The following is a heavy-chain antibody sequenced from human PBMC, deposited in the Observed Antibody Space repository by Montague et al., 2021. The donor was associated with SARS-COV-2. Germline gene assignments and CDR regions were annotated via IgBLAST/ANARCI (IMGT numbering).Heavy chain of an antibody. CDR1: GASISTGIYY. J-gene: IGHJ4*02. CDR3: ARFGSGTLEFDL. D-gene: IGHD1-26*01. Sequence: TLPLTCTVSGASISTGIYYWSWIRQPAGKGLEWIGRIRTTWHTDYNSSLESRVFMSVDTFTNQFSLSLTSVTAADTAVYFCARFGSGTLEFDLWGQGTLVTVSS. V-gene: IGHV4-61*02. CDR2: IRTTWHT.